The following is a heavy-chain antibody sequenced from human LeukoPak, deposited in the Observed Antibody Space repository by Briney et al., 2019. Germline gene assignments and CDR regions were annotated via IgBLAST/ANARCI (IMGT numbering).Heavy chain of an antibody. CDR2: IKQDGSEK. J-gene: IGHJ4*02. CDR3: ARARPPYYDFWSGLRYFDY. V-gene: IGHV3-7*01. Sequence: AGGSLRLPCAASGFTFSNYWMSWVRQAPGKGLAWVANIKQDGSEKYYVDSVKGRFTISRDNAKNSLYLQMNSLRAEDTAVYYCARARPPYYDFWSGLRYFDYWGQGTLVTVSS. CDR1: GFTFSNYW. D-gene: IGHD3-3*01.